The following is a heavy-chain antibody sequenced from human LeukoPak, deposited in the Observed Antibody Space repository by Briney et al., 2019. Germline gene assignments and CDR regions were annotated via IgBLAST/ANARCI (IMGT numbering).Heavy chain of an antibody. Sequence: GGSLRLSCAASGFTFSSYAMHWVRQAPGKGLEWVAVIWYDGSNKYYADSVKGRFTISRDNSKNTLYLQMNSLRAEDTAVYYCARAVSSGYDPFDYWGQGTLVTVSS. CDR3: ARAVSSGYDPFDY. CDR2: IWYDGSNK. J-gene: IGHJ4*02. V-gene: IGHV3-33*08. D-gene: IGHD3-22*01. CDR1: GFTFSSYA.